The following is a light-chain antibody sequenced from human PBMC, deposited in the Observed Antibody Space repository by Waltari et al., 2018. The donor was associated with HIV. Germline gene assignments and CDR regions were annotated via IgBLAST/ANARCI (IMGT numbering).Light chain of an antibody. J-gene: IGLJ2*01. V-gene: IGLV2-18*02. CDR3: SSYTSSSTLV. CDR1: SSDGGSYYR. CDR2: EVG. Sequence: QSALTQPPSVSGSPGQSVTISCTGTSSDGGSYYRVSWYQQPPGTAPKLMIYEVGNRPSGVPHRFSGSKSGNTASLTISGLQAEDEADYYCSSYTSSSTLVFGGGTKLTVL.